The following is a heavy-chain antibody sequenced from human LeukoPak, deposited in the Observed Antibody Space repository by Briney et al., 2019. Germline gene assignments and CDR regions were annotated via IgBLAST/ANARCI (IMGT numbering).Heavy chain of an antibody. V-gene: IGHV3-74*03. J-gene: IGHJ6*03. CDR2: INTDMTSP. CDR1: QFNFSNYW. CDR3: AREIRWYFFYMDV. Sequence: GGSLSLSCTASQFNFSNYWMHWVRQAPGKGLEWVSRINTDMTSPTYADSVKGRFTISRDNAKNTLYLQMDSLGVEDTAVYYCAREIRWYFFYMDVWGKGTTVTVAS. D-gene: IGHD1-14*01.